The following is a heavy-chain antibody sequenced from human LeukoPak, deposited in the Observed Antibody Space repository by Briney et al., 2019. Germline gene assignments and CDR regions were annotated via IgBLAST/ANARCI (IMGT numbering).Heavy chain of an antibody. Sequence: SETLSLTCTVSGNSFGDYYWSWIRQPAGKGLEWIGRIYYSGSTYYNPSLKSRVTISVDTSKNQFSLKLSSVTAADTAVYYCASYREGYDSSGFFDYWGQGTLVTVSS. D-gene: IGHD3-22*01. CDR2: IYYSGST. V-gene: IGHV4-59*05. J-gene: IGHJ4*02. CDR1: GNSFGDYY. CDR3: ASYREGYDSSGFFDY.